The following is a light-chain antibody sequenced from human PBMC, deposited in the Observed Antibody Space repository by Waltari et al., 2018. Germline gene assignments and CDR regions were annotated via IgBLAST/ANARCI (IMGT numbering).Light chain of an antibody. V-gene: IGLV3-21*02. CDR3: QVWDSGSDHYV. J-gene: IGLJ1*01. CDR1: NIGSKN. Sequence: SYVLTQPPSVSVAPGQTARISCDGNNIGSKNVHWYQQKPGQAPVLVVYDDGDRPSGIPERFSGSNSGNTATLTISRVDAGDEADYYCQVWDSGSDHYVFGTVTKV. CDR2: DDG.